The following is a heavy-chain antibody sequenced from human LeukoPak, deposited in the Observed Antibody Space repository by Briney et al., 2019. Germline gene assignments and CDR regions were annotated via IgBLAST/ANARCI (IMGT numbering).Heavy chain of an antibody. D-gene: IGHD3-16*02. CDR2: IYHSGST. V-gene: IGHV4-30-2*01. CDR1: GGSISSGGYS. J-gene: IGHJ4*02. CDR3: AREGGCDPDY. Sequence: LQTLSLTCAVSGGSISSGGYSWSWIRQPPGKGLEWIGYIYHSGSTYYNPSLKSRVTISVDRSKNQFSLKLSSVTAADTAVYYCAREGGCDPDYWGQGTLVTVSS.